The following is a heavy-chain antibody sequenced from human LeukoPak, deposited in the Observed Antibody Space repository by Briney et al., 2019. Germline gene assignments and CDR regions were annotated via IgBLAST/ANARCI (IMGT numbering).Heavy chain of an antibody. CDR3: ARSDSSSWGYYYYYYMDV. D-gene: IGHD6-13*01. Sequence: PSETLSLTCTVSGGSINNYYWSWIRQPPGKGLEWIGYIYYSGSTNYNPSLKSRVTISVDTSKNQFSLKLSSVTAADTAVYYCARSDSSSWGYYYYYYMDVWGKGTTVTVSS. J-gene: IGHJ6*03. CDR1: GGSINNYY. CDR2: IYYSGST. V-gene: IGHV4-59*01.